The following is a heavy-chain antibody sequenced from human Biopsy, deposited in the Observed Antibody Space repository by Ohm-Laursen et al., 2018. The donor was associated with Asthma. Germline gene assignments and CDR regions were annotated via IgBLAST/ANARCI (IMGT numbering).Heavy chain of an antibody. CDR1: GFSFSNLA. V-gene: IGHV3-30*06. CDR2: ISKDASTQ. D-gene: IGHD1-1*01. Sequence: SLRLSCTASGFSFSNLAIHWVRQAPGKGLEWVGVISKDASTQDYADSVKGRFTMARDNSKNTLDLQMNSLREEDTAVYYCVRDGTDDAFDIWGQGTVVSVSS. J-gene: IGHJ3*02. CDR3: VRDGTDDAFDI.